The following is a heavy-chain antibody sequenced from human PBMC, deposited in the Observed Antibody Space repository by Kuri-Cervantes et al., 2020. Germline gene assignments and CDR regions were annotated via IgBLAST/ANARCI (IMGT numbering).Heavy chain of an antibody. V-gene: IGHV4-4*07. CDR2: IYTSGST. D-gene: IGHD3-22*01. Sequence: SETLSLTCTVSGGSISSYYWSWIRQPAGKGLEWIGRIYTSGSTNYNPSLKSRVTMSVDTSKNQFSLKLSSVTAADTAVYYCARGPFDDYYDSSAYYGMDVWGQGTTVTVSS. CDR1: GGSISSYY. CDR3: ARGPFDDYYDSSAYYGMDV. J-gene: IGHJ6*02.